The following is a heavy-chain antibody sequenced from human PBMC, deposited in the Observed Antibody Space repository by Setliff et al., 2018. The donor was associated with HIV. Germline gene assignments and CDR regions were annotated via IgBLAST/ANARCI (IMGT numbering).Heavy chain of an antibody. D-gene: IGHD6-19*01. CDR1: GYTFTTYG. CDR2: ISPNFGHT. J-gene: IGHJ6*02. Sequence: GASVKVSCKASGYTFTTYGISWVRQAPGHGLEWMGWISPNFGHTNYAQNFLGRVTMTTDTSTSRAYMELRSLRSDDTAVYFCARLGSGWSDSYFYAMDIWGQGTTVTVSS. V-gene: IGHV1-18*01. CDR3: ARLGSGWSDSYFYAMDI.